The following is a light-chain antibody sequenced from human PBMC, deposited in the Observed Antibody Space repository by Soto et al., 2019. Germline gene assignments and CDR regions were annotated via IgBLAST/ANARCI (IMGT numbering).Light chain of an antibody. J-gene: IGKJ4*01. Sequence: DTVMTQSPDSLAVSLGERATINCKSSQSVLYSSNNKNYLAWYQQKPGQPPKLLIYWASTRESGVPDRFSGSGSGTDFTLTISSLQAGDVAVYYCQQHLSTPLTFGGGTKVELK. CDR3: QQHLSTPLT. V-gene: IGKV4-1*01. CDR2: WAS. CDR1: QSVLYSSNNKNY.